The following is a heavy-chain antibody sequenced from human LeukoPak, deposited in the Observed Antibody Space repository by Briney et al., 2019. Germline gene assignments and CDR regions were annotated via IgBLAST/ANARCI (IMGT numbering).Heavy chain of an antibody. CDR2: ISAYNGNT. Sequence: ASVKVSCKASGYTFTSYGISWVRQAPGQGLEWMGWISAYNGNTNYAQKLQGRVTMTTDTSTSTAYMELRSLRSDDTAVYYCARGVIHLLGVYCSSTSCYGGVGFDYWGQGTLVTVSS. CDR1: GYTFTSYG. CDR3: ARGVIHLLGVYCSSTSCYGGVGFDY. D-gene: IGHD2-2*01. V-gene: IGHV1-18*01. J-gene: IGHJ4*02.